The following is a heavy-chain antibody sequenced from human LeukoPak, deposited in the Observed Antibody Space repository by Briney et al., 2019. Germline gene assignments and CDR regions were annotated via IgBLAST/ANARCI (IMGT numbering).Heavy chain of an antibody. D-gene: IGHD2-15*01. CDR3: ARGGSDYYYYTMDV. V-gene: IGHV1-8*01. J-gene: IGHJ6*02. CDR2: MNPNSGNT. CDR1: GYTFTSYD. Sequence: ASVKVSCKASGYTFTSYDINWVRQATGQGLEWMGWMNPNSGNTGYAQKFQGRVTMTRNTSTSTAYMELSSLRSEDTAVYYCARGGSDYYYYTMDVWGQGTTVTVSS.